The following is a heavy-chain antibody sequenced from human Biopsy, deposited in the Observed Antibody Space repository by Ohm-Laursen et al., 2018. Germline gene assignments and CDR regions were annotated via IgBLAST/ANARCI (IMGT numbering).Heavy chain of an antibody. D-gene: IGHD3-10*01. J-gene: IGHJ4*02. CDR1: GGSFSGYF. V-gene: IGHV4-34*01. Sequence: TLSLTCAVYGGSFSGYFWTWIRQAPGKGLEWIGEIDHTGGTNYNPSLKSRVNISKDRSKNQFSLRLDSVTAADTAVYYCARSVDITVVRGYYFDFWGQGTLVTVSS. CDR3: ARSVDITVVRGYYFDF. CDR2: IDHTGGT.